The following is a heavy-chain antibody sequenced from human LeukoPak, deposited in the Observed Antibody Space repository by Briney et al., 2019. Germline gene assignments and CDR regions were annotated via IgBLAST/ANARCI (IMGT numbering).Heavy chain of an antibody. Sequence: PSETLSLTCTVSGGSTSSGSYYWSWIRQPAGKGLEWIGRIYTSGSTNYNPSLKSRVTISVDTSKNQFSLKLSSVTAADTAVYYCARVEWGVFVDYWGQGTLVTVSS. D-gene: IGHD1-26*01. J-gene: IGHJ4*02. CDR1: GGSTSSGSYY. CDR3: ARVEWGVFVDY. CDR2: IYTSGST. V-gene: IGHV4-61*02.